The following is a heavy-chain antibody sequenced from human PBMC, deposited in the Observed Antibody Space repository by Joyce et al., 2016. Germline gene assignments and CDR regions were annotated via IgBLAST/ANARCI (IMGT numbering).Heavy chain of an antibody. Sequence: QLQLQESGPGLVKPSETLSLSCTVSGGSISSSNYYWGWIRQPPGKGLDWIGNIFYSGSTSFHPSLNSRVTISVDTSENQFSLTLTSVTAADTAVYYCARHKAYSSSWYRGIYFDYWGQGILVTVSS. D-gene: IGHD6-13*01. V-gene: IGHV4-39*01. J-gene: IGHJ4*02. CDR3: ARHKAYSSSWYRGIYFDY. CDR1: GGSISSSNYY. CDR2: IFYSGST.